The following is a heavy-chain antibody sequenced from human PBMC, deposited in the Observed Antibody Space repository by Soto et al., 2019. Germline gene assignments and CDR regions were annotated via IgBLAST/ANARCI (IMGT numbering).Heavy chain of an antibody. V-gene: IGHV3-48*02. CDR1: GFTFSSYS. J-gene: IGHJ4*02. CDR3: ARGPETPVEAYSSGWYRYPGLSSLYFDY. Sequence: PGGSLRLSCAASGFTFSSYSMNWVRQAPGKGLEWVSYISSSSSTIYYADSVKGRFTISRDNAKNSLYLQMNSLRDEDTAVYYCARGPETPVEAYSSGWYRYPGLSSLYFDYWGQGTLVTVSS. D-gene: IGHD6-19*01. CDR2: ISSSSSTI.